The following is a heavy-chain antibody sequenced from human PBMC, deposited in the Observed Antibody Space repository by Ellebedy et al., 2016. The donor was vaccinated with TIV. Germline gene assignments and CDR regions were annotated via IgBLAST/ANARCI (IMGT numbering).Heavy chain of an antibody. CDR2: ISAYNGNT. CDR3: ARDIPMVRGVIVRWDGFDI. D-gene: IGHD3-10*01. V-gene: IGHV1-18*01. J-gene: IGHJ3*02. Sequence: AASVKVSCKASGYTFINYGISWVRQAPGQGLEWMGWISAYNGNTNYAEKFQDRVTMTTDTATSTAYMELGSLRSDDAAVYYCARDIPMVRGVIVRWDGFDIWGQGTMVTVSS. CDR1: GYTFINYG.